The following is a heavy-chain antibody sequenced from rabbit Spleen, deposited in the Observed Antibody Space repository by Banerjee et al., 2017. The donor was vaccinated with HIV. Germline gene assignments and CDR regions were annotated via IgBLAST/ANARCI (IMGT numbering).Heavy chain of an antibody. CDR3: ARDTVYAAYAGFGHATLHYFDL. D-gene: IGHD6-1*01. V-gene: IGHV1S45*01. J-gene: IGHJ4*01. CDR1: GFSFNGDYV. CDR2: IDTGSRGST. Sequence: QEQLEESGGDLVKPEGSLTLPCTASGFSFNGDYVMCWVRQAPGKGLEWIACIDTGSRGSTYYASWAKGRFTISKTSSTTVTLQMPSLTAADTATYFCARDTVYAAYAGFGHATLHYFDLWGQGTLVTVS.